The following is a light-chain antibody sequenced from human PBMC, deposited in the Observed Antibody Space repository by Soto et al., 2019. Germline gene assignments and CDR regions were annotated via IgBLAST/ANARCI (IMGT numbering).Light chain of an antibody. V-gene: IGLV1-40*01. Sequence: QSVLTQPPSVSGAPGQRVTISCTGRSSNIGAGYPVHWYQQLPGTAPKLLVAGNRPSGVPDRFSVSKSGASSSLAITGLQAEDEADYYCQSYDSSLSRRWLFGRGTKLTVL. CDR1: SSNIGAGYP. J-gene: IGLJ3*02. CDR3: QSYDSSLSRRWL. CDR2: G.